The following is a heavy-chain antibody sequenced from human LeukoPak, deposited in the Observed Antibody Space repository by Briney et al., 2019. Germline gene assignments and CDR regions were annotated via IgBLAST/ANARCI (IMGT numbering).Heavy chain of an antibody. J-gene: IGHJ5*02. CDR3: ARGSIGYDFWSGSRGIGWFDP. Sequence: GASVKVSCKASGYTFTSYGISWVRQAPGQGLEWMVWISAYNGNTNYAQKLQGRVTMTTDTSTSTAYMELRSLRSDDTAVYYCARGSIGYDFWSGSRGIGWFDPWGQGTLVTVSS. CDR1: GYTFTSYG. V-gene: IGHV1-18*01. D-gene: IGHD3-3*01. CDR2: ISAYNGNT.